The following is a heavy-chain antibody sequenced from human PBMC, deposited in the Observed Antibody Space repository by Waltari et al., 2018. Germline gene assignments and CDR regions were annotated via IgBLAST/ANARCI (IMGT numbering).Heavy chain of an antibody. J-gene: IGHJ4*02. CDR3: AKQTARGYSYGYDY. Sequence: EVQLLESGGGLVQPGGSLRLSCAASGFTFSGYAMSWVRQAPGKGLEWVSAISGSGGSTYYADSVKGRFTISRDNSKNTLYLQMNSLRAEDTAVYYCAKQTARGYSYGYDYWGQGTLVTVSS. CDR1: GFTFSGYA. V-gene: IGHV3-23*01. CDR2: ISGSGGST. D-gene: IGHD5-18*01.